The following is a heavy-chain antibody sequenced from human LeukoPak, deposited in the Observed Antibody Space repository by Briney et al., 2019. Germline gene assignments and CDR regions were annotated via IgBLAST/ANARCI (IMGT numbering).Heavy chain of an antibody. CDR1: GFTFSSYW. V-gene: IGHV3-7*01. Sequence: PGGSLRLSCAASGFTFSSYWMSWVRQAPGKGLEWVANIKQDGSEKYYVDSVKGRFTISRDNAKNSLHLQMNSLRAEDTAVYYCARYSGWYGWGYFDYWGQGTLVTVSS. D-gene: IGHD6-19*01. CDR3: ARYSGWYGWGYFDY. CDR2: IKQDGSEK. J-gene: IGHJ4*02.